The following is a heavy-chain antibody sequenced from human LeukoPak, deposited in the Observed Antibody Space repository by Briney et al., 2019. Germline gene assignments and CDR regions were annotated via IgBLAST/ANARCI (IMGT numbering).Heavy chain of an antibody. CDR3: ARSQRGHWFDP. V-gene: IGHV4-59*01. CDR1: GGSISSYY. CDR2: IYYSGIT. J-gene: IGHJ5*02. D-gene: IGHD3-16*01. Sequence: SETLSLTCTVSGGSISSYYWSWIRQPPGKGLEWIGYIYYSGITNYNPSLKSRVTVSVDTSKNQFSLKLSSVTAADTAVYYCARSQRGHWFDPWGQGTLVTVSS.